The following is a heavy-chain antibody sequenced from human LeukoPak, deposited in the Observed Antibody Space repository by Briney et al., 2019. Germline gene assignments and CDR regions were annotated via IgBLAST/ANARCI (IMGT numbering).Heavy chain of an antibody. V-gene: IGHV4-39*01. D-gene: IGHD5-18*01. J-gene: IGHJ6*02. CDR1: GGSISSSSYY. CDR3: AGGTWIQLRGYYYYYGMDV. Sequence: SETLSLTCTVSGGSISSSSYYWGWIRQPPGKGLEWIGSIYYSGSTYYNPSLKSRVTISVDTSKNQFSLKLSSVTAADTAVYYCAGGTWIQLRGYYYYYGMDVWGQGTTVTVSS. CDR2: IYYSGST.